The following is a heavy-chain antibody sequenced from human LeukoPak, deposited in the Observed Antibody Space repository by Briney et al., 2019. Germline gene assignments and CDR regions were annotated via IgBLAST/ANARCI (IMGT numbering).Heavy chain of an antibody. CDR3: AKYDYYDSSGYLDY. CDR2: ISGSGGST. Sequence: GGSLRLSCAASGFTFSSYAMSWVRQAPGKGLEWVSAISGSGGSTYYADSVQGRFTISRDNSKNTLYLQMNSLRAEDTAVYYCAKYDYYDSSGYLDYWGQGTLVTVSS. V-gene: IGHV3-23*01. D-gene: IGHD3-22*01. CDR1: GFTFSSYA. J-gene: IGHJ4*02.